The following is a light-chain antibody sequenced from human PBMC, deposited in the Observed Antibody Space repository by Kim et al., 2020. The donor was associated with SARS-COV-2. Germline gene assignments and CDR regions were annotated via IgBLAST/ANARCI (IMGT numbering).Light chain of an antibody. Sequence: SSELTQDPAVSVALGQTVRITCQGDSLRSYYASWYQQKPGQAPVLVIYGKNNRPSGIPDRFSGSSSGNTASLTITGAQAEDEADYYCNSRDSSGNPVGVF. CDR3: NSRDSSGNPVGV. CDR2: GKN. CDR1: SLRSYY. V-gene: IGLV3-19*01. J-gene: IGLJ3*02.